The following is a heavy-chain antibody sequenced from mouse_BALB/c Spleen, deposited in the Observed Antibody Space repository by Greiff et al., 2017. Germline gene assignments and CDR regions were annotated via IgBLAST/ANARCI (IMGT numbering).Heavy chain of an antibody. V-gene: IGHV7-3*02. Sequence: EVKLVESGGGLVQPGGSLRLSCATSGFTFTDYYMSWVRQPPGKALEWLGFIRNKDNGYTTEYSASVKGRFTISRDNSQSILYLQMNTLRAEDSATYYCARGDDYDAMDYWGQGTSVTVSS. J-gene: IGHJ4*01. CDR3: ARGDDYDAMDY. CDR2: IRNKDNGYTT. CDR1: GFTFTDYY.